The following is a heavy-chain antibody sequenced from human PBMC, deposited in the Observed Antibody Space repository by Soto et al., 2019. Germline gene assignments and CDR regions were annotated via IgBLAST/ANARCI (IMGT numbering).Heavy chain of an antibody. V-gene: IGHV1-69*08. CDR1: GGTFSSYT. D-gene: IGHD2-21*01. CDR2: IIPILGIA. Sequence: QVQLVQSGAEVKKPGSSVKVSCKASGGTFSSYTISWVRQAPGQGLEWMGRIIPILGIANYAQKFQGRVTSTADKSTSTAYMELSSLRSEDTAVYYCARDPSAGDSAGYWGQGTLVTVFS. J-gene: IGHJ4*02. CDR3: ARDPSAGDSAGY.